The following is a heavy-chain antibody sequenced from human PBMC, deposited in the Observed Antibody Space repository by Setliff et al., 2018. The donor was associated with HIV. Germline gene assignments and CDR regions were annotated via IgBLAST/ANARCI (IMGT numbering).Heavy chain of an antibody. CDR2: IYYSGST. Sequence: PSETLSLTCTVSGGSISGSNYYWGWIRQPPGKGLEWVGSIYYSGSTYYSPSLKSRVTISVDTSKNQFSLKLAFVTAADTAVYYCARYSTLTTNFDFWGQGTLVTVSS. J-gene: IGHJ4*02. D-gene: IGHD4-17*01. CDR3: ARYSTLTTNFDF. CDR1: GGSISGSNYY. V-gene: IGHV4-39*01.